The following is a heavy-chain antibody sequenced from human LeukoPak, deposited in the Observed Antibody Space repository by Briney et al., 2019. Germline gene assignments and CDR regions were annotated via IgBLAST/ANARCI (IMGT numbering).Heavy chain of an antibody. J-gene: IGHJ4*02. CDR2: ISSSGSTI. Sequence: GGSLRLSCAASGFTFSSYEMNWVRQAPGKGVEWISYISSSGSTIYYADSVKGRFTISRDNAKNSLFLQMNSLRVEDTAVYYCARAPGGTSYGLVDFWGQGTLVTVSS. CDR3: ARAPGGTSYGLVDF. D-gene: IGHD5-18*01. V-gene: IGHV3-48*03. CDR1: GFTFSSYE.